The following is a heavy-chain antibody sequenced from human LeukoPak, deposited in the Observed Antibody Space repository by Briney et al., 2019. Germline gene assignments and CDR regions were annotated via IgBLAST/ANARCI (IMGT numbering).Heavy chain of an antibody. D-gene: IGHD2-15*01. CDR2: IYYSGST. Sequence: PSQTLSLTCTVSGGSISCGGYYWSWIRQHPGKGLEWIGYIYYSGSTYYNPSLKSRVTISVDTSKNQFSLKLSSVTAADTAVYYCARDSFYCSGGSCYSSFIDYWGQGTLVTVSS. J-gene: IGHJ4*02. CDR3: ARDSFYCSGGSCYSSFIDY. CDR1: GGSISCGGYY. V-gene: IGHV4-31*03.